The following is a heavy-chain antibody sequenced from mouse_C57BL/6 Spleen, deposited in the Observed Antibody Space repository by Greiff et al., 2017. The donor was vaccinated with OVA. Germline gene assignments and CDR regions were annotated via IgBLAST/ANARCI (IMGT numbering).Heavy chain of an antibody. CDR2: IYPGSGST. CDR3: ATVYGSSSWFAY. Sequence: QVQLQQPGAELVKPGASVKMSCKASGYTFTSYWITWVKQRPGQGLEWIGDIYPGSGSTNYNEKFKSKATLTVDTSSSTAYMQLSSLTSEDSAVYYCATVYGSSSWFAYWGQGTLVTVSA. CDR1: GYTFTSYW. V-gene: IGHV1-55*01. D-gene: IGHD1-1*01. J-gene: IGHJ3*01.